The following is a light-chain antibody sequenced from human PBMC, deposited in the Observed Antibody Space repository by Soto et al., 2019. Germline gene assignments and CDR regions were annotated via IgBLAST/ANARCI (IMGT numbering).Light chain of an antibody. CDR2: GAS. V-gene: IGKV3-15*01. CDR3: QHYNDWRWT. CDR1: QSISSR. Sequence: EIVMTQSQATLSVSPGEGATLSCRASQSISSRLAWYQQKPGQAPRLLIYGASTRATGVPARFFGSGSGTEFTLTISSLQSEDLAVNYCQHYNDWRWTFGQGTKVEIK. J-gene: IGKJ1*01.